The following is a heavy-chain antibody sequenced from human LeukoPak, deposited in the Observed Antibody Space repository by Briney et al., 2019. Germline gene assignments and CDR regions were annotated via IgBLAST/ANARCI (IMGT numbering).Heavy chain of an antibody. D-gene: IGHD6-13*01. CDR3: ARGSSSWS. J-gene: IGHJ4*02. CDR1: GFTFRNYY. V-gene: IGHV3-30-3*01. Sequence: GGSLRLSCAASGFTFRNYYMHWVRQAPGKGLEWVAVISLDGNNEYYADSVKGRFSLSRDNSMNTLYLQLNSLRTEDTAMYYCARGSSSWSWGQGTLVTVSS. CDR2: ISLDGNNE.